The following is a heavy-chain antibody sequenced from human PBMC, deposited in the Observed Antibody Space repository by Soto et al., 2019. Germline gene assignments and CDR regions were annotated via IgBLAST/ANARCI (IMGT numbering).Heavy chain of an antibody. D-gene: IGHD2-15*01. V-gene: IGHV4-34*01. CDR1: GGSFSGYY. J-gene: IGHJ4*02. CDR3: ARSPWLLRGYFDY. CDR2: INHSGST. Sequence: QVQLQQWGAGLLKPSETLSLTCAVYGGSFSGYYWSWIRQPPGKGLEWIGEINHSGSTNYNPSLKSRVTISVDTSKNQFSLKLSSVTAADTAVYYCARSPWLLRGYFDYWGQGTLVTVSS.